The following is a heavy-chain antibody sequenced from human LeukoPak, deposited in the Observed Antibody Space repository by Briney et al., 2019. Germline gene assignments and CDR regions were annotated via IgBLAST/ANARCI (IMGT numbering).Heavy chain of an antibody. CDR1: GFTFSSYA. CDR3: AASGGSYGSGSYHY. Sequence: GGSLRLSCSASGFTFSSYAMHWVRQTPGKGLEYVSAISSNGGSTYYADSVKGRFTISRDNSKNTLYLQMSSLRAEDTAVYYCAASGGSYGSGSYHYWGQGTLVTVSS. D-gene: IGHD3-10*01. V-gene: IGHV3-64D*06. J-gene: IGHJ4*02. CDR2: ISSNGGST.